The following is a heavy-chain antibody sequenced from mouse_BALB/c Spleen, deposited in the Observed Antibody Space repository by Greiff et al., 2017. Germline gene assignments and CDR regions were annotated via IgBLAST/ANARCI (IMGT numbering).Heavy chain of an antibody. D-gene: IGHD2-14*01. CDR2: ISSGSSTI. CDR1: GFTFSSFG. Sequence: EVKLMESGGGLVQPGGSRKLSCAASGFTFSSFGMHWVRQAPEKGLEWVAYISSGSSTIYYADTVKGRFTISRDNPKNTLFLQMTSLRSEDTAMYYCARDRYDDGYYFDYWGQGTTLTVSS. J-gene: IGHJ2*01. CDR3: ARDRYDDGYYFDY. V-gene: IGHV5-17*02.